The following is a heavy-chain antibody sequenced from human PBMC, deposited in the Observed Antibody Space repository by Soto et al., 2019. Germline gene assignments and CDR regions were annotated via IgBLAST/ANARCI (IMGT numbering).Heavy chain of an antibody. J-gene: IGHJ5*02. CDR1: GGSISSGGYY. D-gene: IGHD1-26*01. V-gene: IGHV4-31*03. CDR3: ARDPSSGSYAWLDP. CDR2: IYYSGST. Sequence: SETLSLTCTVSGGSISSGGYYWSWIRQHPGKGLEWIGYIYYSGSTYYNPSLKSRVTISVDTSKNQSSLKLSSVTAADTAVYYCARDPSSGSYAWLDPWGQGTLVTVSS.